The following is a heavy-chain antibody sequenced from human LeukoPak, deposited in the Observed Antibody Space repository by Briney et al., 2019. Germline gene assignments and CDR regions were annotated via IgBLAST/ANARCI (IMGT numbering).Heavy chain of an antibody. CDR1: GFTFSSYA. J-gene: IGHJ1*01. V-gene: IGHV3-7*01. Sequence: GGSLRLSCVASGFTFSSYAMSWVRQAPGKGLEWVANIQQHGSETYYGDSVKGRFTISRDNAKNSLYLQMNSLRAEDTAVYYCATYSSSNGREFQYWGQGTLVTVSS. CDR3: ATYSSSNGREFQY. CDR2: IQQHGSET. D-gene: IGHD2-2*01.